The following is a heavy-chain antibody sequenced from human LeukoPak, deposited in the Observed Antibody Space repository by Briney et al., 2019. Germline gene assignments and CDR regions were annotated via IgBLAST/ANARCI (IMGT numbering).Heavy chain of an antibody. V-gene: IGHV1-69*13. D-gene: IGHD1-26*01. Sequence: ASVKVSCKASGGTFSSYAISWARQAPGQGLECMGKIIPISGTTNYAQKFQGRVTFTADESTSTAYMELSSLRSEDTALYYCARKLRLGGNWFDPWGQGTLVTVSS. CDR3: ARKLRLGGNWFDP. J-gene: IGHJ5*02. CDR2: IIPISGTT. CDR1: GGTFSSYA.